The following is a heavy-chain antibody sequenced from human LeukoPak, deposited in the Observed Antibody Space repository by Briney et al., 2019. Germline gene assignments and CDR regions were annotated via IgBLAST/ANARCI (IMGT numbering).Heavy chain of an antibody. V-gene: IGHV3-23*01. CDR1: GFTFDNYR. J-gene: IGHJ4*02. CDR2: VNADGSNT. Sequence: GGSLRLSCAASGFTFDNYRMSWVRQAPGKGLEWVSTVNADGSNTYYADSVKGRFTISRDNSKSTLILQMNSLRVEDTALYYCTKRVKYGGTWDHFADWGQGTLVTVSS. CDR3: TKRVKYGGTWDHFAD. D-gene: IGHD1-26*01.